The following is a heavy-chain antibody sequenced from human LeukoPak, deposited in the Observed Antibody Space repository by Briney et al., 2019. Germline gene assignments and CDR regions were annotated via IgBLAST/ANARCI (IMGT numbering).Heavy chain of an antibody. J-gene: IGHJ6*02. V-gene: IGHV1-69*04. Sequence: ASVKVSCKASEGTFNSYGISWVRQAPGQGLEWMGRTIPILGIANYAQKFQGRVTITADKSTSTAYMELSSLRSEDTAVYYCARGRDYYYYGMDVWGQGTTVTVSS. CDR2: TIPILGIA. CDR1: EGTFNSYG. CDR3: ARGRDYYYYGMDV.